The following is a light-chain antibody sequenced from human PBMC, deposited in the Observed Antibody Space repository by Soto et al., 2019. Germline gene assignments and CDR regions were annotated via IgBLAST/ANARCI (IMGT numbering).Light chain of an antibody. CDR2: AAS. CDR1: QGISNY. Sequence: DIQMTQSPSSLSASVGDRFTITCRASQGISNYLAWYQQKPGKVPKLLIYAASTLQSEFPSRFSGSGSGTDFTLTISSLQPEDVATYYCQKYNSAPPWTFGQGTKVEIK. J-gene: IGKJ1*01. V-gene: IGKV1-27*01. CDR3: QKYNSAPPWT.